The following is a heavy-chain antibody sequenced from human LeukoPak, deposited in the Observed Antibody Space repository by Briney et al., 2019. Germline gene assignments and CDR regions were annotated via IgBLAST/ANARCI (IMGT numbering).Heavy chain of an antibody. CDR3: VRDGGYCSNTDCYSFDY. V-gene: IGHV3-20*04. J-gene: IGHJ4*02. CDR2: INWNSDSI. CDR1: GFTFTDYY. Sequence: GGSLRLSCAASGFTFTDYYMSWIRQAPGKGLEWVSGINWNSDSINYVESVRGRFTISRDNAKNSLYLQMNSLRAEDTAFYYCVRDGGYCSNTDCYSFDYWGQGIAVTVSS. D-gene: IGHD2-2*01.